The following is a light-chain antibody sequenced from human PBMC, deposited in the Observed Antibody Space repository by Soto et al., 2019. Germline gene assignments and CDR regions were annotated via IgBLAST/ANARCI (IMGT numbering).Light chain of an antibody. Sequence: EIVLTQSPATLSVSPGERATLSCRASESVRTSLAWYQQKPGRSPSLLIYGASNRATGLTARFSGSGSGTEFTLTISSLQSADFAVYYCQQYSDWPRTFGQGTKVEFK. CDR2: GAS. V-gene: IGKV3-15*01. CDR3: QQYSDWPRT. CDR1: ESVRTS. J-gene: IGKJ1*01.